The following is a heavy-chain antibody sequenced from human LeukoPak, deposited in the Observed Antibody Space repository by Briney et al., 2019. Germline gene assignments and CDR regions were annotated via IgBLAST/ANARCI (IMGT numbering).Heavy chain of an antibody. Sequence: SETLSLTCAFYGGSFSGYYWSWIRQPPGKGLEWIGEINRSGGTTYNPSLKSRVTMSVDTSKNQFSLKLNSVTAADTAVYYCAKSNGYGLVDIWGQGTMVTVSS. CDR1: GGSFSGYY. CDR2: INRSGGT. V-gene: IGHV4-34*01. J-gene: IGHJ3*02. CDR3: AKSNGYGLVDI. D-gene: IGHD3-10*01.